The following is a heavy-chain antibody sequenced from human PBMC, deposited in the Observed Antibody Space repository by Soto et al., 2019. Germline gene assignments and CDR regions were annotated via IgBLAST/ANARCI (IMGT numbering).Heavy chain of an antibody. D-gene: IGHD4-17*01. V-gene: IGHV1-18*01. CDR3: ARDRTTVTRNFDS. Sequence: QVQLVQSGAGVKKPGASVKVSCKASGYTFTSYGITWVRQAPGQGLEWMGWISTYNGNTNYAQKLQGRVTMTTDTTTSTAYMERRSLRSDDTAGYYCARDRTTVTRNFDSWGQGTLVTVSS. J-gene: IGHJ4*02. CDR1: GYTFTSYG. CDR2: ISTYNGNT.